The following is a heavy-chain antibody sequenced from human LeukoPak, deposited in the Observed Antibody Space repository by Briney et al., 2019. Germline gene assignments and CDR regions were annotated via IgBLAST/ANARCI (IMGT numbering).Heavy chain of an antibody. V-gene: IGHV1-69*06. Sequence: ASVKVSCKASGGTFSSYAISWVRQAPGQGLEWMGGIIPIFGTANYAQKFQGRVTITADKSTSTAYMELSSLRSEDTAVYYCATPTYYYDSSGYYYYGMDVWGQGTTVTVSS. D-gene: IGHD3-22*01. CDR3: ATPTYYYDSSGYYYYGMDV. CDR1: GGTFSSYA. J-gene: IGHJ6*02. CDR2: IIPIFGTA.